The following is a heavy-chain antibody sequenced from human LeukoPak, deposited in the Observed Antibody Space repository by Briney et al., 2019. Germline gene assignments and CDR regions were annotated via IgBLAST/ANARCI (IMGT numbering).Heavy chain of an antibody. J-gene: IGHJ4*02. CDR2: ISGSGGTT. CDR3: AKTNGYYSD. Sequence: GGSLRLSCAASGFTFSSYGMDWVRQAPGKGLEWVSGISGSGGTTYYADSVKGRFTISRDNSKNSLSLQVSSLRAEDTAVYYCAKTNGYYSDWGQGTLVTVSS. CDR1: GFTFSSYG. V-gene: IGHV3-23*01. D-gene: IGHD3-22*01.